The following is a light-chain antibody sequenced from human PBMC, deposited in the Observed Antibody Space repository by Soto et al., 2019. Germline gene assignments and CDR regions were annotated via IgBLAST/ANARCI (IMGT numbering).Light chain of an antibody. CDR1: QSVSSSY. V-gene: IGKV3-20*01. CDR3: QHYGNSPPMYT. J-gene: IGKJ2*01. Sequence: EIVLTQSPGTLSLSPGERATLSCRASQSVSSSYLAWYQQKPGQAPRLLIYGASSRATGIPDRFSGSGSGTDFTLPISRLEPEDFAVYYCQHYGNSPPMYTFGQGTKREIK. CDR2: GAS.